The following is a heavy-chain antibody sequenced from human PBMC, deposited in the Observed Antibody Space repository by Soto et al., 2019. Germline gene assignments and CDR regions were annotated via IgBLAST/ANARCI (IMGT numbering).Heavy chain of an antibody. V-gene: IGHV3-15*01. CDR2: IKSKTDGGTT. Sequence: PGGSLRLSCAASGFTFSNAWMSWVRQAPGKGLEWVGRIKSKTDGGTTDYAAPVKGRFTISRDDSKNTLYLQMNSLKTEDTAVYYCTTELIWFGTAAAFDIWGQGTMVTVSS. CDR3: TTELIWFGTAAAFDI. J-gene: IGHJ3*02. D-gene: IGHD3-10*01. CDR1: GFTFSNAW.